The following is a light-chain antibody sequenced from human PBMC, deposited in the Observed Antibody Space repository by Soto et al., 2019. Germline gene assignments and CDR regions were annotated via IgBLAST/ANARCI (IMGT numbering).Light chain of an antibody. CDR3: QQYGSSPLFT. CDR1: QGVSSY. J-gene: IGKJ3*01. CDR2: DAS. V-gene: IGKV3D-11*01. Sequence: EIVLTQSPATLSLSPGERATLSCRASQGVSSYLAWYQQKPGQAPRLLIYDASNRATGIPARFSGSGPGTDFTLTISSLEPEDFAVYYCQQYGSSPLFTFGPGTKVDIK.